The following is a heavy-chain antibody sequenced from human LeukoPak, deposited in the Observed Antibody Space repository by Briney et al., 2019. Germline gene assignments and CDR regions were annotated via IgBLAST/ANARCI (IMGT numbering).Heavy chain of an antibody. Sequence: GSSVKVSCKASGGTFSSYAISWVRQAPGQGLEWMGRIIPIFGTANYAQKFQGRVTITTDESTSTAYMELSSLRSEDTAVYYCARDQVAPIITMVRGVISAFDIWGQGTMVTVSS. J-gene: IGHJ3*02. CDR1: GGTFSSYA. CDR2: IIPIFGTA. D-gene: IGHD3-10*01. CDR3: ARDQVAPIITMVRGVISAFDI. V-gene: IGHV1-69*05.